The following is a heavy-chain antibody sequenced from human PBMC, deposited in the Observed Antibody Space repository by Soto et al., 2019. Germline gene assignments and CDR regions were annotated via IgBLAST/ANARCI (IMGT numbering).Heavy chain of an antibody. CDR3: GKERRGSGWSVCNF. D-gene: IGHD6-19*01. CDR1: GFTFRDYA. CDR2: ISGNGNSA. Sequence: PGGSLRLSCAASGFTFRDYAMNWVRLSPGKGLEWVSDISGNGNSARYVDSVKGWFTISRDNSKDTLYLQMNSLRVDDTAVYYCGKERRGSGWSVCNFWGQGSLVTVSS. V-gene: IGHV3-23*01. J-gene: IGHJ4*02.